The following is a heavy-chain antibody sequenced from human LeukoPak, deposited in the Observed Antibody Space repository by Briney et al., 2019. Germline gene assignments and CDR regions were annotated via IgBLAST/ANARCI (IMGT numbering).Heavy chain of an antibody. Sequence: GGSLRLSCAASGFTFDDYDMNWVRQAPGKGLDWVSRINSDGSSTSYADSVKGRFTISRDNAKNTLYLQMNSLRAEDTAVYYCARDRKRIAVAGTDCWGQGTLVTVSS. D-gene: IGHD6-19*01. CDR2: INSDGSST. V-gene: IGHV3-74*01. CDR3: ARDRKRIAVAGTDC. J-gene: IGHJ4*02. CDR1: GFTFDDYD.